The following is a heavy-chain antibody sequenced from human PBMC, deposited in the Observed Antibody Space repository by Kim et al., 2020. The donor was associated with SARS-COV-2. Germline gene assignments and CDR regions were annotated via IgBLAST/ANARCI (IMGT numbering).Heavy chain of an antibody. Sequence: GGSLRLSCAASGFTFSSYAMSWVRQAPGKGLEWVSAISGSGGSTYYADSVKGRFTISRDNSKNTLYLQMNSLRAEDTAVYYCAKDHWSPEYYDFWSGSKGGGMDVWGQGTTVTVSS. CDR3: AKDHWSPEYYDFWSGSKGGGMDV. D-gene: IGHD3-3*01. V-gene: IGHV3-23*01. CDR1: GFTFSSYA. CDR2: ISGSGGST. J-gene: IGHJ6*02.